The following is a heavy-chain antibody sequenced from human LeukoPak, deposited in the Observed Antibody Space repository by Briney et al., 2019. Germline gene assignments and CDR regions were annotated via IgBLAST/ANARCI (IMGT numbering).Heavy chain of an antibody. V-gene: IGHV4-34*01. D-gene: IGHD6-13*01. CDR3: ARYSSSWSGWYFDL. CDR1: GGSFSGYY. J-gene: IGHJ2*01. Sequence: SETLSLTCAVYGGSFSGYYWSWIRQPPGKGLEWIGEINHSGSTNYNPSLKSRVTIPVDTSKNQFSLKLSSVTAADTAVYYCARYSSSWSGWYFDLWGRGTLVTVSS. CDR2: INHSGST.